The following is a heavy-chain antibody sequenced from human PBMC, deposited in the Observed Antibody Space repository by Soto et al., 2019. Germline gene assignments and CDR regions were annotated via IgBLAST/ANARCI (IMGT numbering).Heavy chain of an antibody. CDR1: GCSFSTYT. CDR2: IIPDIGIT. D-gene: IGHD1-26*01. CDR3: ARDGSDDAFEN. V-gene: IGHV1-69*08. J-gene: IGHJ4*02. Sequence: QVQLVQAGAEVKKPGSSVKVSCKASGCSFSTYTISWVRQAPGQGLEWMGRIIPDIGITNYAQKFQGRVTSTADKSTTTAYMELSSLRDEDTAVYYCARDGSDDAFENWGQGTPITVSS.